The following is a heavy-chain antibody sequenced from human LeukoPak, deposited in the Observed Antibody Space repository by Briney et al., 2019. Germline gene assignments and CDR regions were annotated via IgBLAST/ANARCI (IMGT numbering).Heavy chain of an antibody. Sequence: SQTLSLTCAISGDSVSSNSAAWNWIRQSPSRGLEWLGRTYYRSKWYNDYAVSVKSRITINPDTSKNQSSLQLNSVTPEDTAVYYCAREVGAPYRRPYYYYYYMDVWGKGTTVTVSS. V-gene: IGHV6-1*01. D-gene: IGHD1-26*01. CDR2: TYYRSKWYN. CDR3: AREVGAPYRRPYYYYYYMDV. CDR1: GDSVSSNSAA. J-gene: IGHJ6*03.